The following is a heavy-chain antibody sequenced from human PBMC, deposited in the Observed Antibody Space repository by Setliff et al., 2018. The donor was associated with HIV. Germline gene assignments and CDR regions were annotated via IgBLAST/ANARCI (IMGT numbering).Heavy chain of an antibody. D-gene: IGHD3-16*02. V-gene: IGHV1-69*13. Sequence: ASVKVSCKASGGTFSSYGISWVRQAPGQGPEWMGGITPISGTANYAQKFQGRVTIAADEFTSTAYMELSSLRSEDTAVYYCVRGGQYYRSTYYYYYMDVWGKGTTVTVSS. J-gene: IGHJ6*03. CDR3: VRGGQYYRSTYYYYYMDV. CDR1: GGTFSSYG. CDR2: ITPISGTA.